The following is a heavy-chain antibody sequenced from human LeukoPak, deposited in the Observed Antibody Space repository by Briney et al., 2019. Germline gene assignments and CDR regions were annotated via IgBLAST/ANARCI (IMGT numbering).Heavy chain of an antibody. Sequence: SETLSLTCTVSGGSISSYYWSWIRQPPGKGLEWIGYIYYSGSTNYNPSLKSRVTISVDTSKNQLSLKLSSVTAADTAVYYCARAAPPSRYCSGGSCTNWFDPWGQGALVTVSS. V-gene: IGHV4-59*12. CDR3: ARAAPPSRYCSGGSCTNWFDP. J-gene: IGHJ5*02. D-gene: IGHD2-15*01. CDR1: GGSISSYY. CDR2: IYYSGST.